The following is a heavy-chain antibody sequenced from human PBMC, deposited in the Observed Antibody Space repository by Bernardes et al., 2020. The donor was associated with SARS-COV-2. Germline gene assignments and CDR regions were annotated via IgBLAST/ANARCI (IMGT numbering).Heavy chain of an antibody. V-gene: IGHV1-2*02. CDR2: INPNTGAT. D-gene: IGHD1-26*01. J-gene: IGHJ4*02. CDR1: GYTFTDYY. CDR3: TRGASRWELLSAFHY. Sequence: ASVKVSCKASGYTFTDYYILWVRQAPGQGLEWMGWINPNTGATNYAEKFQGRVTMTRDTSISTAYLELRSDDTAIYYCTRGASRWELLSAFHYWGQGTLVTVSS.